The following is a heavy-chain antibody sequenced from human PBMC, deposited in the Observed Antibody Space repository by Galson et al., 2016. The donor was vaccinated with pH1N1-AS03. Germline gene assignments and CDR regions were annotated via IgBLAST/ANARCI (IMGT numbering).Heavy chain of an antibody. Sequence: TLSLTCSVSGDSISSNTYFWSWIRQPAGKGLEWIGRLSSLGTANYNPSLESRVSISVDASKNQFSLKLNSMTAADTAVYYCARDELWGRHDYLFHYWGQGALVTVSS. CDR2: LSSLGTA. D-gene: IGHD3-16*01. J-gene: IGHJ4*02. CDR1: GDSISSNTYF. CDR3: ARDELWGRHDYLFHY. V-gene: IGHV4-61*02.